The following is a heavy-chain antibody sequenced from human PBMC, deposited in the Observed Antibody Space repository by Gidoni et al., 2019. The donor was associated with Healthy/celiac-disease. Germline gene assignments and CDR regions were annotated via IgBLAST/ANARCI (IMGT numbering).Heavy chain of an antibody. D-gene: IGHD3-10*01. J-gene: IGHJ4*02. V-gene: IGHV3-53*02. Sequence: EVQLVETGGGLIQPGGSLRLSCSASGFTVSSNYISWVRQAPGKGLEWVSVIYSGGRTYYADSVKGRFTISRDNSKNTLYLQMNSLRAEDTAVYYCARDIYGTGYFDYWGQGTLVTVSS. CDR2: IYSGGRT. CDR1: GFTVSSNY. CDR3: ARDIYGTGYFDY.